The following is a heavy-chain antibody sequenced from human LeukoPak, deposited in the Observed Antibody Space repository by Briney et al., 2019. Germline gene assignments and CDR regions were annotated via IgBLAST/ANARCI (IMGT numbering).Heavy chain of an antibody. CDR3: AKDPTPGELLLSFDY. CDR1: GFTFDDYA. Sequence: GRSLRLSCAASGFTFDDYAMHWVRHAPGKGLEWVSGISWNSGSIGYADSVKGRFTISRDNAKNSLYLQMNSLRAEDTALYYCAKDPTPGELLLSFDYWGQGTLVTVSS. V-gene: IGHV3-9*01. CDR2: ISWNSGSI. D-gene: IGHD1-26*01. J-gene: IGHJ4*02.